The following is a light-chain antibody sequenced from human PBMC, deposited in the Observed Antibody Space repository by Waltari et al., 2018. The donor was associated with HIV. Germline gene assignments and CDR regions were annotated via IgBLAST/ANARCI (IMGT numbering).Light chain of an antibody. CDR3: QQYHDWPPWT. J-gene: IGKJ1*01. Sequence: EIVMTQSPATLSVSPGKRVTLSCRASQSISTNLVWYQQKPGQAPRLLIFGASTRATGVPARFSGSGSGTAFTLTISSLQSEDLAVYYCQQYHDWPPWTFGQGTKVAIK. V-gene: IGKV3-15*01. CDR2: GAS. CDR1: QSISTN.